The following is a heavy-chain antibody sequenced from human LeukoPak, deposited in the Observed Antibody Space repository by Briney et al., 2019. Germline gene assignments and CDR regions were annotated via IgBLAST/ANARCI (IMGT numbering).Heavy chain of an antibody. V-gene: IGHV4-39*07. D-gene: IGHD3-10*01. CDR2: IYDSGST. CDR3: ASRGGWFDL. Sequence: SETLSLTCTVSGGSIRSSYYYWGWIRQPPGKGLEWIGSIYDSGSTYYNPSLKSRVTISVDTSKNQFSLKLSSVTAADTAVYYCASRGGWFDLWGQGTLVTVSS. CDR1: GGSIRSSYYY. J-gene: IGHJ5*02.